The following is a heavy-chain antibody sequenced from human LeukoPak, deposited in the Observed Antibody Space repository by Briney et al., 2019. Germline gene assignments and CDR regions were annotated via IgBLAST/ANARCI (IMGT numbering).Heavy chain of an antibody. V-gene: IGHV1-2*02. J-gene: IGHJ3*01. CDR3: ARVRVGATGSLDVFNL. D-gene: IGHD1-26*01. Sequence: ASVKVSCKASGYSSTGHYIHWVRQPPGQGLEWMGWIKPHSGATNYAQKIQGRVTMTRDTSISTAYMELSSLRSDDTAMYYCARVRVGATGSLDVFNLWGQGTMVTVSS. CDR2: IKPHSGAT. CDR1: GYSSTGHY.